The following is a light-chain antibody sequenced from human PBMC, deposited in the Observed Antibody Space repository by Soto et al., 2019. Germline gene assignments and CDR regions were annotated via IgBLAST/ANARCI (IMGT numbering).Light chain of an antibody. J-gene: IGLJ2*01. CDR3: SSYTSSSFVV. Sequence: QSVLTQPASVSGSPGQSITSSCTGTSSDVGGYNYVSWYQQHPGKAPKLMIYEVSNRPSGVSNRFSGSKSGNTASLTISGLQAEDEADYYCSSYTSSSFVVFGGGTKVTVL. V-gene: IGLV2-14*01. CDR2: EVS. CDR1: SSDVGGYNY.